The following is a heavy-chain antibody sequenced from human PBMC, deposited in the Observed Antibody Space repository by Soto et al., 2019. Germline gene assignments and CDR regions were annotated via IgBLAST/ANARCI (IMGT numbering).Heavy chain of an antibody. CDR3: AGGSFLYFDF. CDR1: GDSISAYY. V-gene: IGHV4-59*01. J-gene: IGHJ4*02. D-gene: IGHD3-16*01. Sequence: SETLSLTCTVSGDSISAYYWSWIRQPPGKGLEWIGYVSHTGTTKCIPSLKSRVTISVDTSMVQFSLKLSSVTAADTAGYYCAGGSFLYFDFWGQGALVTVSS. CDR2: VSHTGTT.